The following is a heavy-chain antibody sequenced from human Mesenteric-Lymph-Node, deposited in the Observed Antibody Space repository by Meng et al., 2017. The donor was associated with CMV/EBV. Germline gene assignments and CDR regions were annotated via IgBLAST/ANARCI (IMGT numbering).Heavy chain of an antibody. D-gene: IGHD3-16*02. Sequence: ASVKVSCKASGYTFIGYYMHWVRQAPGQGLEWMGIINPSGGSTSYAQKFQGRVTMTRDTSTSTVYMELSSLRSEDTAVYYCASGRGSYRSWFDPWGQGTLVTVSS. CDR3: ASGRGSYRSWFDP. J-gene: IGHJ5*02. CDR1: GYTFIGYY. V-gene: IGHV1-46*01. CDR2: INPSGGST.